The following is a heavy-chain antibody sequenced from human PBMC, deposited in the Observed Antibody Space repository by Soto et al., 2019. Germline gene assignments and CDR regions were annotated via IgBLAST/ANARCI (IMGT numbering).Heavy chain of an antibody. V-gene: IGHV1-2*02. J-gene: IGHJ4*02. CDR1: GYSFVGYY. Sequence: ASVKVSCKVSGYSFVGYYLHWMRQAPGQGLEWLGWINPTTGGTNYPQKFQGRVTMTRDTSISTAYMELSSLRSDDTAVYYCTRVGKFDYWGQGTLVTVSS. D-gene: IGHD1-26*01. CDR2: INPTTGGT. CDR3: TRVGKFDY.